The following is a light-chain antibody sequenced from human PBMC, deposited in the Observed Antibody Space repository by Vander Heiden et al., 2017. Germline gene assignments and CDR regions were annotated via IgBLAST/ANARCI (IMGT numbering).Light chain of an antibody. Sequence: QSVLTQPPSASGTPGQRVTISCSGSSSNIGSNTVNWYQQLPGTAPKLRIYSNNQRPSGAPDRFSGSKSGTSASLAISGLQSEDEADYYCAAWDDSLNGWVFGGGTKLTVL. J-gene: IGLJ3*02. CDR3: AAWDDSLNGWV. CDR1: SSNIGSNT. CDR2: SNN. V-gene: IGLV1-44*01.